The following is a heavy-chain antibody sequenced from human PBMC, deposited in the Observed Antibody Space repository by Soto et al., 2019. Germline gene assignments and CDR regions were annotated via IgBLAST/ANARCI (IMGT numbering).Heavy chain of an antibody. V-gene: IGHV3-7*02. Sequence: GGSLRLSCVASGFTFSSYWMNLVRQAPGKGLEWVANIKQDGSEKYYVDSVKGRFTISRDNAKNSLYLQVNSLRAEDTAVYYCARRPKGPGYSYSWGDAFDIWGQGTMVTVSS. CDR2: IKQDGSEK. CDR1: GFTFSSYW. J-gene: IGHJ3*02. D-gene: IGHD6-13*01. CDR3: ARRPKGPGYSYSWGDAFDI.